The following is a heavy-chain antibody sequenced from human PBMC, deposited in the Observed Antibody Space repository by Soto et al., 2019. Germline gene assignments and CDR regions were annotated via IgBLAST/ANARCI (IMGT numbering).Heavy chain of an antibody. CDR2: IYYSGST. J-gene: IGHJ4*02. Sequence: SETLSLTCTVSGGSISSGGYYWSWISQHPGKGLEWIGYIYYSGSTYYNPSLKSRVTISVDTSKNQFSLKLSSVTAADTAVYYCARFIPSGYYADYWGQGTLVTVSS. V-gene: IGHV4-31*03. D-gene: IGHD3-22*01. CDR3: ARFIPSGYYADY. CDR1: GGSISSGGYY.